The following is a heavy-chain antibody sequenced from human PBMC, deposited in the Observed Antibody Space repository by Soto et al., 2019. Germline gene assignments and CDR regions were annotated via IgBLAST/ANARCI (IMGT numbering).Heavy chain of an antibody. Sequence: QVQLQQWGAGLLKPSETLSLTCAVYGGSFSGHYWSWIRQPPGTGLEWIGEINHSGSTNYNPSLKSRVTISVDTSKTQFSLKLSSVTAADTAVYYCARDAGWPSYYFDYWGQGTLVTVSS. J-gene: IGHJ4*02. V-gene: IGHV4-34*01. CDR3: ARDAGWPSYYFDY. CDR1: GGSFSGHY. CDR2: INHSGST. D-gene: IGHD2-15*01.